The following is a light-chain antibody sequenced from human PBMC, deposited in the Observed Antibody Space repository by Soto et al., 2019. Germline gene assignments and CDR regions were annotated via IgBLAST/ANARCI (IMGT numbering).Light chain of an antibody. J-gene: IGLJ1*01. CDR3: QSYDSSLRGSV. Sequence: SVLTQPPSVSGAPGQRVTISCTGRKSNIGAGFAVHWYQHIPGAAPRLLIYDNTDRPSGVPDRFSASTSGTSASLTINGLQAEDEGDYYCQSYDSSLRGSVFGSGTKGTVL. CDR1: KSNIGAGFA. CDR2: DNT. V-gene: IGLV1-40*01.